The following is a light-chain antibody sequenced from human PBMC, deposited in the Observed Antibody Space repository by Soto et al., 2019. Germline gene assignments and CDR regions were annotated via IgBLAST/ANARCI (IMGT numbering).Light chain of an antibody. CDR1: QSISTW. CDR2: DAS. CDR3: QQSYSAPWM. Sequence: DIQMTQSPSTVSASVGDGVTITCRASQSISTWLAWYQQKPGNAPKLLIYDASTLESGVPSGFSGSGSGTHFALNISNLQPEDVATYYCQQSYSAPWMFGQGTRVEVK. J-gene: IGKJ1*01. V-gene: IGKV1-5*01.